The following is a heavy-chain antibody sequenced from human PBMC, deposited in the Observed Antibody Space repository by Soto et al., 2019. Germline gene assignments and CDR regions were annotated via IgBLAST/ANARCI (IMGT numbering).Heavy chain of an antibody. CDR2: ISAYNGNT. D-gene: IGHD4-4*01. J-gene: IGHJ5*02. CDR1: GYTFTSYG. V-gene: IGHV1-18*01. CDR3: ALIKGYSNYATTGPTPWFDP. Sequence: ASVKVSCKASGYTFTSYGISWVRQAPGQGLEWMGWISAYNGNTNYAQKLQGRVTMTTDTSTSTAYMELRSLRSDDTAVYYCALIKGYSNYATTGPTPWFDPWGQGTLVTVSS.